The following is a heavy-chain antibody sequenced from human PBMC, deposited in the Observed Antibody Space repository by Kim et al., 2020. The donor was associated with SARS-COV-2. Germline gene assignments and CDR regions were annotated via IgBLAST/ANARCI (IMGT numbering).Heavy chain of an antibody. J-gene: IGHJ6*02. Sequence: SGPTLVNTTQTLTLTCTFSGFSLNTRGNGVAWVRQPPGKALEFLSLLYWDDGERYTPSLRSRLTITKITSKNQVVLTLTNVAPVDTATYYCTHDSPGLYGLDVCGQVTMVTVSS. CDR1: GFSLNTRGNG. V-gene: IGHV2-5*02. CDR3: THDSPGLYGLDV. CDR2: LYWDDGE.